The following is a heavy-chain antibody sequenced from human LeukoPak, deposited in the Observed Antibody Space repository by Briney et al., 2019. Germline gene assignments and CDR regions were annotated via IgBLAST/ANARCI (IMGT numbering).Heavy chain of an antibody. J-gene: IGHJ4*02. CDR2: INPSGGGT. Sequence: ASVKVSCKASGGTFSSYAISWVRQAPGQGLEWMGIINPSGGGTSYAQKFQGRVTMTTDTSTRTVYMELSSLRSEDTAIYYCARVRDGYSYANFDSWGQGTLVTVSS. D-gene: IGHD5-18*01. CDR1: GGTFSSYA. V-gene: IGHV1-46*01. CDR3: ARVRDGYSYANFDS.